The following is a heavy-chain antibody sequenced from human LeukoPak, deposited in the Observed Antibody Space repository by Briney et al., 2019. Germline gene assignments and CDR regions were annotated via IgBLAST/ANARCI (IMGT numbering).Heavy chain of an antibody. Sequence: GASVKVSCKASGYTFTGYYMHWVRQAPGQGLEWMGWINPNSGGTNYAQKFRGRVTMTRDTSISTAYMELSRLRSDDTAVYYCAKYCSSTSCYNAFDIWGQGTMVTVSS. CDR2: INPNSGGT. CDR3: AKYCSSTSCYNAFDI. V-gene: IGHV1-2*02. CDR1: GYTFTGYY. D-gene: IGHD2-2*02. J-gene: IGHJ3*02.